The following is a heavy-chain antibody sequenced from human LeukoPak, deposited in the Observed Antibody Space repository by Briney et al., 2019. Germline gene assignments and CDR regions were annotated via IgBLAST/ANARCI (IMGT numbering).Heavy chain of an antibody. V-gene: IGHV3-30*02. Sequence: PGWSLRLSCAASGFTFNNYGMHWVRQAPGKGLESVAFTRYDGSIKDYADSVKGRFTISRDNSKNMLYLEMNSLRTDDTALYYCAKERLLGYFYMDVWGKGTTVTVSS. CDR3: AKERLLGYFYMDV. CDR1: GFTFNNYG. J-gene: IGHJ6*03. CDR2: TRYDGSIK. D-gene: IGHD3-3*02.